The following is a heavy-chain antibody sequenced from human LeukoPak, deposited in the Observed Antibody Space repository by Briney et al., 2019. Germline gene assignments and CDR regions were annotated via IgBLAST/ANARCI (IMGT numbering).Heavy chain of an antibody. CDR2: ISPSVDTT. D-gene: IGHD2-8*02. V-gene: IGHV1-46*01. Sequence: GASVKVSCKSFGFTFTNYLLHWVRQAPGQGLEWVGRISPSVDTTNYAQKFRGRVTMTRDTSTSTVYMELSRLRSDDTAIYYCVREESGGYFDYWGQGTLVTVSS. CDR1: GFTFTNYL. CDR3: VREESGGYFDY. J-gene: IGHJ4*02.